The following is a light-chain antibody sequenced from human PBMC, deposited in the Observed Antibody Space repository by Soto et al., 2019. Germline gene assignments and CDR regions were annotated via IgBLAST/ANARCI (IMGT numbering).Light chain of an antibody. CDR2: DAS. J-gene: IGKJ1*01. Sequence: EIVLTQSPGTLSLSPGDRATLSCRASQSVSSSLAWYQQKPGQAPRLLIYDASSRATGIPARFSGSGSGTDFTLTISSLEPEDFAVYYCQQRTKWRTFGQGTKVDIK. V-gene: IGKV3-11*01. CDR1: QSVSSS. CDR3: QQRTKWRT.